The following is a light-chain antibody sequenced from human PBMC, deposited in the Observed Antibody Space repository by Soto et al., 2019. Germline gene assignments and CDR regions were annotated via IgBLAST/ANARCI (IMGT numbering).Light chain of an antibody. V-gene: IGKV1-33*01. CDR2: DAS. CDR1: QDISNY. J-gene: IGKJ3*01. Sequence: DIQMTQSPSSLSASVGDRVTITCQASQDISNYLNWYQQKLGKAPKLLIYDASNLETGVPSRFSGSGSGTDFTFTISSLQPEDTATYYCQQYDNVPFTFGPGTKVDIK. CDR3: QQYDNVPFT.